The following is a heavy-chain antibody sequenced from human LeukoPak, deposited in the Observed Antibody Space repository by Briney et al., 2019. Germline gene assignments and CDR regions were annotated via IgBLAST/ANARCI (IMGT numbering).Heavy chain of an antibody. CDR1: GYTFTSYY. D-gene: IGHD4-23*01. V-gene: IGHV1-46*01. J-gene: IGHJ4*02. Sequence: GASVKVSCKASGYTFTSYYMHWVRQAPGQGLEWMGIISPSGGSTSYAQKFQGRVTMTRDMSTSTVYMELSSLRSEDTAVYYCARGGPPSRRWTHFDYWGQGTLVTVSS. CDR2: ISPSGGST. CDR3: ARGGPPSRRWTHFDY.